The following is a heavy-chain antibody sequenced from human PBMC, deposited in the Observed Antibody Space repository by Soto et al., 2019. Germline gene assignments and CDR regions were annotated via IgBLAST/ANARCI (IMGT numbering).Heavy chain of an antibody. Sequence: EVQLVESGGGLVQPGGSLRLSCAASGFTFSSYSMNWVRQAPGKGLEWVSYISSSSSTIHYADSVKGRFTISRDNAKNSLYLQMNSLRAEDTAVYYCAKEGYSVYYYYMDVWGKGTTVTVSS. V-gene: IGHV3-48*01. CDR2: ISSSSSTI. CDR3: AKEGYSVYYYYMDV. J-gene: IGHJ6*03. D-gene: IGHD5-18*01. CDR1: GFTFSSYS.